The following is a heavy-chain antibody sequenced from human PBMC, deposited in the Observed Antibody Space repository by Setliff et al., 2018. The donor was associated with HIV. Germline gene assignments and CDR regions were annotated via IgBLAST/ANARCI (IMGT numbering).Heavy chain of an antibody. D-gene: IGHD2-15*01. CDR1: GDSFSNYY. V-gene: IGHV4-59*01. CDR3: ARVPSGGGFFYLDV. Sequence: PSETLSLTCTVSGDSFSNYYWSWIRQPPWKGLEWIGYVFYTGSATYNPSLKSRVSISVDRSTNRFSLMLHSLTAADTAVYYCARVPSGGGFFYLDVWGKGTTVTVSS. CDR2: VFYTGSA. J-gene: IGHJ6*03.